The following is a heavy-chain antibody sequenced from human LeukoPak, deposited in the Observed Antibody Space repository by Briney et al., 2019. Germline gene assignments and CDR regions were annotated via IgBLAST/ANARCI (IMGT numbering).Heavy chain of an antibody. V-gene: IGHV3-7*01. CDR1: GFTFSSYW. D-gene: IGHD6-13*01. J-gene: IGHJ4*02. Sequence: QPGGSLRLSCAASGFTFSSYWMSWVRQAPGKGLEWVANIKQDGSESYYVDSVKGRFTISRDNAKNSLCLQMNSLRVEDTAVYYCARDQSVSAADPGSLVDCWGQGTLVTVSS. CDR2: IKQDGSES. CDR3: ARDQSVSAADPGSLVDC.